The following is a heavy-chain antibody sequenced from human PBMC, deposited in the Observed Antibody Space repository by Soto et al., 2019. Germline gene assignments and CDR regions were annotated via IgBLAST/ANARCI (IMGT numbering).Heavy chain of an antibody. CDR3: AKALNLGELSLDYYDS. CDR2: ISASGGSK. CDR1: GFRFNTYT. D-gene: IGHD3-16*02. J-gene: IGHJ4*02. V-gene: IGHV3-23*01. Sequence: GGSLRLSCPASGFRFNTYTMTWVRQAPGKGLEWVSGISASGGSKHYADSVKGRFTVSRDNSKHTVYLQMNSLRAEDTAVYYCAKALNLGELSLDYYDSWGQGTLVTVSS.